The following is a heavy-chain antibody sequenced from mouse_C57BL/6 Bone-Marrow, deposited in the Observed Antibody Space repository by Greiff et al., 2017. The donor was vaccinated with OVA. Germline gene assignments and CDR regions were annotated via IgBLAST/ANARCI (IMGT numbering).Heavy chain of an antibody. J-gene: IGHJ4*01. CDR1: GYAFSSSW. D-gene: IGHD1-1*01. CDR2: IYPGDGDT. V-gene: IGHV1-82*01. CDR3: ARRTTTVVGLKDY. Sequence: VQLQQSGPELVKPGASVKISCKASGYAFSSSWMNWVKQRPGKGLEWIGRIYPGDGDTNYNGKFKGKATLTADKSSSTAYMQLSSLTSEDSAVYFCARRTTTVVGLKDYWGQGTSVTVSS.